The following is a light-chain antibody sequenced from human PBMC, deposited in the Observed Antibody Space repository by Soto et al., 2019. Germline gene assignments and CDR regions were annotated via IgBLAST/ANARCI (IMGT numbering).Light chain of an antibody. CDR3: QQYNNWPPWT. J-gene: IGKJ1*01. Sequence: EIELTQSPATLSLSPGETATLSCRASQNVDKFLAWYQQRPGQPPRLLIFDSSNRATGVPVRFSGSGSGTEFTLTISSLQSEDFAVYYCQQYNNWPPWTFGQGTKVDIK. CDR1: QNVDKF. V-gene: IGKV3-11*01. CDR2: DSS.